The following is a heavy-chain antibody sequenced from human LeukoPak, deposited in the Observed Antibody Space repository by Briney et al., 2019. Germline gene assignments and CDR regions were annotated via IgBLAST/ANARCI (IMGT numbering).Heavy chain of an antibody. CDR3: ARAPAFGTVDY. Sequence: GGSLRLSCAASGFTFSSHWMSWVRQAPGKGLEWVANIKPDGSEKYSVDSVKGRFTVTRDNAKNSLYLQMNRLRDEDSAVYYCARAPAFGTVDYWGQGTLVTVSS. D-gene: IGHD3-16*01. CDR1: GFTFSSHW. CDR2: IKPDGSEK. J-gene: IGHJ4*02. V-gene: IGHV3-7*01.